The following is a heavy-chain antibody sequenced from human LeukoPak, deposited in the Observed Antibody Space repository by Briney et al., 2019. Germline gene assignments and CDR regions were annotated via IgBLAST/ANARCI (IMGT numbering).Heavy chain of an antibody. CDR3: ARDRNGNFDY. D-gene: IGHD2-8*01. V-gene: IGHV4-4*07. J-gene: IGHJ4*02. CDR2: IYTSGST. CDR1: GGPISSYS. Sequence: SETLSLTCTVSGGPISSYSWGWFRQPAGKGLEWIGRIYTSGSTNYNPSLKSRVTMSVDTSKNQFSLKLSSVTAADTAVYYCARDRNGNFDYWGQGTLVTVSS.